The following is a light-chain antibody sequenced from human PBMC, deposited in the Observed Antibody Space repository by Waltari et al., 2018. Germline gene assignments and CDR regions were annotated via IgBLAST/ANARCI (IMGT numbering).Light chain of an antibody. CDR1: RSNIGAGYD. Sequence: QSVLTQPPSVSGAPGQSITISCTGSRSNIGAGYDVHWYQHLPGTAPKLLIYENYKRPAGIPDRLSGSKSGTSATLGITGLQTGDEADYYCAAWDSSLSAVVFGGGTKLTVL. CDR3: AAWDSSLSAVV. V-gene: IGLV1-51*02. J-gene: IGLJ3*02. CDR2: ENY.